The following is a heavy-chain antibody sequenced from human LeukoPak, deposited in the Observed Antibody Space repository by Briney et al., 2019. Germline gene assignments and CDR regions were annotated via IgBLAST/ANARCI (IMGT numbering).Heavy chain of an antibody. CDR2: INHSGSS. V-gene: IGHV4-34*01. Sequence: SETLSLTCAVCGGSCSDYYWSWIRQLPGKGREWIGEINHSGSSNYNPSLKSRVTISVDTSKSQFSLQMTSVTAADTAVYYCARGGTGTSPLDAFDIWGQGTQVTVSS. CDR3: ARGGTGTSPLDAFDI. J-gene: IGHJ3*02. D-gene: IGHD2-8*02. CDR1: GGSCSDYY.